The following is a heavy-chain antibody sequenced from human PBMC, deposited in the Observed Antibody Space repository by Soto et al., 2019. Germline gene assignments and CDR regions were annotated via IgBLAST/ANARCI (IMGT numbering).Heavy chain of an antibody. CDR2: ITSSGTTI. D-gene: IGHD6-6*01. CDR3: ARDGYSTSSDWPWFDP. J-gene: IGHJ5*02. CDR1: GFTFSVYT. V-gene: IGHV3-48*02. Sequence: EAQLVESGGGLVQPGGSLRLSCAASGFTFSVYTMHWVRKSPGKGLEWISSITSSGTTISYADSVKGRFTISRDNAKSSLFLQMDTLRDEDTAVYYCARDGYSTSSDWPWFDPWGQGTLVTVSS.